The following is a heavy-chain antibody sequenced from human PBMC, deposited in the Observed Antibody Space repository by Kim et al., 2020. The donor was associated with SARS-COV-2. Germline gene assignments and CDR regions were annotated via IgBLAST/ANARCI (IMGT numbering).Heavy chain of an antibody. J-gene: IGHJ2*01. V-gene: IGHV4-59*13. CDR2: IYYSGST. D-gene: IGHD2-15*01. CDR3: ARDGGPGGYCSVVSCPRSYWYFDL. CDR1: GVSISSYD. Sequence: SETLSLTCTVSGVSISSYDWSWIRQPPGKGLEWIWYIYYSGSTNYNPSLKSRLIISVDTSKNKYSLKLSSVTAADTAVYYCARDGGPGGYCSVVSCPRSYWYFDLWGRGTLVTVSS.